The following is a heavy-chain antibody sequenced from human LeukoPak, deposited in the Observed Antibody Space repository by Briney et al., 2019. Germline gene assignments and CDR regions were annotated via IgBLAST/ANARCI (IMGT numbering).Heavy chain of an antibody. Sequence: ASVKVSCKASGYTFTSYYMHWVRQAPGQGLEWMGIINPSGGSTSYAQKFQGRVTMTRDTSTSTVYMELSSLRSEDTAVYYCAKADSGSYYGLGDYFAYWGQGTLVTVSS. CDR1: GYTFTSYY. V-gene: IGHV1-46*01. J-gene: IGHJ4*02. D-gene: IGHD1-26*01. CDR3: AKADSGSYYGLGDYFAY. CDR2: INPSGGST.